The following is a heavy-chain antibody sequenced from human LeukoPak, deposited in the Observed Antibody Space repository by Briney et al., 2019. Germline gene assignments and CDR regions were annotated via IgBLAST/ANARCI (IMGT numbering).Heavy chain of an antibody. D-gene: IGHD5-12*01. CDR3: ARGHSGYDFLGYYFDY. Sequence: SETLSLTCAVSGGSISSGGYSWSWIRQPPGKGLEWIGYIYYSGSTNYNPSLKSRVTISVDTSKNQFSLKLSSVTAANTAVYYCARGHSGYDFLGYYFDYWGQGTLVTVSS. V-gene: IGHV4-61*08. CDR2: IYYSGST. J-gene: IGHJ4*02. CDR1: GGSISSGGYS.